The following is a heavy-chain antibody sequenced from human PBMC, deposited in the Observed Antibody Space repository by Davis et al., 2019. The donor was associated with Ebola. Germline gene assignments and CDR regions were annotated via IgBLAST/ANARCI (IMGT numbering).Heavy chain of an antibody. CDR1: GDSVSSNSAA. CDR3: ARGSIVVVPAAIGNGPIYYYYYGMDV. D-gene: IGHD2-2*02. J-gene: IGHJ6*02. Sequence: SETLSLTCAISGDSVSSNSAAWNWIRQSPSRGLEWLGRTYYRSKWYNDYAVTVKSRITINPDTSKNQFSLQLNSVTPEDTAVYYCARGSIVVVPAAIGNGPIYYYYYGMDVWGQGTTVTVSS. CDR2: TYYRSKWYN. V-gene: IGHV6-1*01.